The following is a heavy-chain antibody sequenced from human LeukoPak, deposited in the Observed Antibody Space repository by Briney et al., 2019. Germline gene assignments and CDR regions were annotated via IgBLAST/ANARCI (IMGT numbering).Heavy chain of an antibody. CDR3: ARDGGSSGALDY. CDR1: GFTFSSYA. D-gene: IGHD3-22*01. Sequence: SGGSLRLSCAASGFTFSSYAMHWVRQAPGKGLEWVAVISYDGCNKYYADSVKGRFTISRDNSKNTLYLQMNSLRAEDTAVYYCARDGGSSGALDYWGQGTLVTVSS. J-gene: IGHJ4*02. V-gene: IGHV3-30-3*01. CDR2: ISYDGCNK.